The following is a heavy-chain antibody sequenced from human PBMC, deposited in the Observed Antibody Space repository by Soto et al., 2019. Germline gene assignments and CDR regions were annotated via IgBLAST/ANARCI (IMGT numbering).Heavy chain of an antibody. CDR2: INPNTGST. V-gene: IGHV1-46*01. CDR3: ARDPNFSLTFHYYGMDV. D-gene: IGHD7-27*01. J-gene: IGHJ6*02. Sequence: QVQLVQSGAEVKKPGASVTVSCQASGYTFTTYYIHWVRQAPGQGLEWMGIINPNTGSTSNAQKFQGRFTVTRDTSTSTVYMDLSSLSSEDTAVYLCARDPNFSLTFHYYGMDVWGQGTAVTVSS. CDR1: GYTFTTYY.